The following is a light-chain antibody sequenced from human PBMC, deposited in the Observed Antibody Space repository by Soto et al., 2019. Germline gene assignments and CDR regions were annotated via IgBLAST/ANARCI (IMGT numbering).Light chain of an antibody. Sequence: QSVLTQPPSVSGAPGQRVTISCTGSSSNIGAGYDVHWYLQLPGTAPKLLICGNSNRPSGVPDRFSGSKSGTSASLAITGLQAEDDADYYCQSYDSSLSGSTVFGTGTKLPVL. CDR3: QSYDSSLSGSTV. CDR1: SSNIGAGYD. J-gene: IGLJ1*01. CDR2: GNS. V-gene: IGLV1-40*01.